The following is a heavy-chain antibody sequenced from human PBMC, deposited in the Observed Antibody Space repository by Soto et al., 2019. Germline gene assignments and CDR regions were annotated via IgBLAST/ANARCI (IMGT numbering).Heavy chain of an antibody. D-gene: IGHD1-26*01. CDR3: ARHAFGSVGATYGFNY. J-gene: IGHJ4*02. V-gene: IGHV4-59*01. CDR1: GGSISGYY. Sequence: PSETLSLTCTVSGGSISGYYWSWIRQPPGKGLEWIGYIYYSGSTNYNPSLKSRVTILVDTSKNQFFLQLTSVTAADTAVYYCARHAFGSVGATYGFNYWGQGTLVTVSS. CDR2: IYYSGST.